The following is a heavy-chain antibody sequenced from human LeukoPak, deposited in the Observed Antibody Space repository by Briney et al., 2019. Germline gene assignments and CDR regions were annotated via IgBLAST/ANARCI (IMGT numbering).Heavy chain of an antibody. CDR1: GFTFSSYA. J-gene: IGHJ6*03. CDR2: ISIDGGRT. CDR3: ARKGIGSSRYQNMDV. V-gene: IGHV3-23*01. Sequence: GGSLRLSCAASGFTFSSYAMSWVRKAPGKGPEWVSTISIDGGRTYYADSVKGRFTVSRDTSKNTLYLQMNSLRAEDTAVYYCARKGIGSSRYQNMDVWGKGTTVTVSS. D-gene: IGHD6-25*01.